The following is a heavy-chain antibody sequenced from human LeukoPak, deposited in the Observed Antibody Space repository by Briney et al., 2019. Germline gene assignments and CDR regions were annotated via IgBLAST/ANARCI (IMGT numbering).Heavy chain of an antibody. CDR1: GYTFTSYG. Sequence: ASVKVSCKASGYTFTSYGISWVRQAPGQGLEWVGWISANNGDTDYAQKFQARVTVTTDTSTSTAYMELRSLRSDDTAVYYCARESHVTREDSWGQGTLVIVSS. J-gene: IGHJ4*02. V-gene: IGHV1-18*01. CDR3: ARESHVTREDS. D-gene: IGHD1-26*01. CDR2: ISANNGDT.